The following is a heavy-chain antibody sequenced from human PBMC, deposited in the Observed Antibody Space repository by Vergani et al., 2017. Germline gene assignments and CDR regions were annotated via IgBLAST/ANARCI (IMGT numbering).Heavy chain of an antibody. V-gene: IGHV3-33*08. CDR2: IWYDGSNK. J-gene: IGHJ6*03. Sequence: QVQLVESGGGVVQPGRSLRLSCAASGFTFSSYGMHWVRQAPGKGLEWGAVIWYDGSNKYYADSVKGRFTISRDNSKNTLYLQMNSLRAGDTAVYYCARESLMVYGYYYYMDVWGKGTTVTVSS. CDR3: ARESLMVYGYYYYMDV. CDR1: GFTFSSYG. D-gene: IGHD2-8*01.